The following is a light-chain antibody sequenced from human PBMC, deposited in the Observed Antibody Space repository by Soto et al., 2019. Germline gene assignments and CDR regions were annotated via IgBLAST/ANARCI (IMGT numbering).Light chain of an antibody. CDR2: EVI. CDR3: SSYTSSRTLV. J-gene: IGLJ2*01. V-gene: IGLV2-14*01. CDR1: SSDIGAYKY. Sequence: QSALTQPASVSGSPGQSITISCTGTSSDIGAYKYVSWYQQHPGRAPKLMIYEVIHRPSGVSSRFSGSKSGKTASLSISGLQADDEADYYCSSYTSSRTLVFGGGTKVTDL.